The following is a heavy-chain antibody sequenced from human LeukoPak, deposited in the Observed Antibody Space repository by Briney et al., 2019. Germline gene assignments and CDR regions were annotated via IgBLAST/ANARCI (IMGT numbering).Heavy chain of an antibody. D-gene: IGHD4-23*01. CDR1: DGSFSGYF. J-gene: IGHJ5*02. V-gene: IGHV4-34*01. Sequence: SETLSLTCAVYDGSFSGYFWSWIRQPPGKGLEWIGEVNHSGSTNYNPSLKSRVIISVDTSRNQFSLKLSSVTAADTAVYYCAGHSWGLDPWGQGTLVTVSS. CDR3: AGHSWGLDP. CDR2: VNHSGST.